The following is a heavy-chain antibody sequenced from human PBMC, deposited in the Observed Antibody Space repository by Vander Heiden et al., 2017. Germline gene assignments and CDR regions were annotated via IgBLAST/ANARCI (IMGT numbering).Heavy chain of an antibody. CDR1: GVTLSDAG. V-gene: IGHV3-15*07. CDR3: TTGASNAFDI. J-gene: IGHJ3*02. CDR2: IKSKTAGGTT. D-gene: IGHD1-26*01. Sequence: EGQLVETGGGWVKPGGSVRLFGAATGVTLSDAGIHWVRQGPGKGLGWVGRIKSKTAGGTTDYAAPVKGRFTISRDDSKNTLYLKMKSLKIEDTAVYYCTTGASNAFDIWGQGTMVTVSS.